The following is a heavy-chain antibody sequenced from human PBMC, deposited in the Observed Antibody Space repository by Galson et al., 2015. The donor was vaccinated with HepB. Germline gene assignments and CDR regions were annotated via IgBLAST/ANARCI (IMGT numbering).Heavy chain of an antibody. D-gene: IGHD3-22*01. V-gene: IGHV4-31*03. J-gene: IGHJ6*02. CDR3: ARAKGGYYDSSGYYPHYYYGMDV. CDR1: GGSISSGGYY. Sequence: TLSLTCTVSGGSISSGGYYWSWIRQHPGKGLEWIGYIYYSGSTYYNPSLESRVSISVDTSKNQFSLKLSSVTAADTAVYYCARAKGGYYDSSGYYPHYYYGMDVWGQGTTVTVSS. CDR2: IYYSGST.